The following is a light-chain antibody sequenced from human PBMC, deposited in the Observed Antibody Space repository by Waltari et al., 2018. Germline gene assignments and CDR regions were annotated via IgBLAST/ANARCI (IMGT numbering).Light chain of an antibody. CDR3: QTWDTDIHVV. J-gene: IGLJ2*01. CDR2: LNSDGSH. V-gene: IGLV4-69*01. CDR1: RGHTNYA. Sequence: QLVLTQSPSASASLGASVKLTCTLSRGHTNYAIAWPQQQPKKGPRFLMKLNSDGSHAKGYGIPVRFSGSSSGAERFLTISSLQSEDEGDYYCQTWDTDIHVVFGGGTKL.